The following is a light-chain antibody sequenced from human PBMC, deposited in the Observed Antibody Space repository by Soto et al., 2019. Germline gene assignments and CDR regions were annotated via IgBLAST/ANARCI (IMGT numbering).Light chain of an antibody. J-gene: IGLJ2*01. Sequence: QAVVTQSPSASASLGASVKLTCTLSSGHSNYAIAWHQQQPEKGPRYLMKVNSDGTHSKGDGIPDRFSGSRSGAERYLTISRLQSEDEADYYCQTWGTDTRVLGGGTQLTVL. CDR1: SGHSNYA. CDR2: VNSDGTH. CDR3: QTWGTDTRV. V-gene: IGLV4-69*01.